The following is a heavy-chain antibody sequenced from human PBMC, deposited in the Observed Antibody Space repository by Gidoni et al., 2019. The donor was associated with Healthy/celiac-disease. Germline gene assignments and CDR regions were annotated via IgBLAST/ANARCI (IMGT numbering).Heavy chain of an antibody. D-gene: IGHD3-22*01. Sequence: QVQLVESGGGVVQPGRSLRLSCAASGFTFSSYGMHWVRQAPGKGLEWVAVISYDGSNKYYADSVKGRFTISRDNSKNTLYLQMNSLRAEDTAVYYCAKPTYYYDSSGYYFDYWGQGTLVTVSS. CDR2: ISYDGSNK. CDR1: GFTFSSYG. V-gene: IGHV3-30*18. J-gene: IGHJ4*02. CDR3: AKPTYYYDSSGYYFDY.